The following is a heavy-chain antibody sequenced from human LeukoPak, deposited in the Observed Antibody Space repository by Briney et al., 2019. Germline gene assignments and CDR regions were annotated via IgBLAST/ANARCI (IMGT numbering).Heavy chain of an antibody. Sequence: AGSLSLSWAVYVFTFISSCMNWVRLDPRQGLEWVSSISSSSYIYHADSVRGRFTISRDNAKNSLYLQMNSLRAEDTAVYYCAREGLLEGFDYWGQGTLVTVSS. CDR2: ISSSSYI. D-gene: IGHD3-22*01. CDR1: VFTFISSC. J-gene: IGHJ4*02. CDR3: AREGLLEGFDY. V-gene: IGHV3-21*01.